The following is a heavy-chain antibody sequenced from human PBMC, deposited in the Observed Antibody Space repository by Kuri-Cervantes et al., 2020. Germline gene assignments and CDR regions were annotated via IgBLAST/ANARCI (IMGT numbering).Heavy chain of an antibody. CDR1: GFTFSDYY. J-gene: IGHJ4*02. CDR3: ARATVTTDY. D-gene: IGHD4-17*01. V-gene: IGHV3-11*04. CDR2: ISSSGSTI. Sequence: GESLKISCTASGFTFSDYYMGWIRQAPGKGLEWVSYISSSGSTIYYADSVKGRFTISRDNAKNSLYLQMNSLRAEDTAVYYCARATVTTDYWGQGTLVTVSS.